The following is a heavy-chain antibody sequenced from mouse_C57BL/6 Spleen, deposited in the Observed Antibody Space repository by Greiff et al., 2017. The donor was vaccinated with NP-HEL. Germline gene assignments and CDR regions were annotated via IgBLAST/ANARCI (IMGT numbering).Heavy chain of an antibody. V-gene: IGHV1-50*01. D-gene: IGHD5-1*01. J-gene: IGHJ4*01. CDR3: ARRSNYYAMDY. CDR2: IDPSDSYT. CDR1: GYTFTSYW. Sequence: QVQLQQPGAELVKPGASVKLSCKASGYTFTSYWMQWVKQRPGQGLEWIGEIDPSDSYTNYNQKFKGKATLTVDTYSSTAYMQLDGLTSEDSAIYYCARRSNYYAMDYWGQGTSVTVSS.